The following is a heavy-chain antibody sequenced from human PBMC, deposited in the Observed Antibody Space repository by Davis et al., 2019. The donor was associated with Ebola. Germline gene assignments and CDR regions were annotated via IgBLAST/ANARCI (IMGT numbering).Heavy chain of an antibody. CDR2: IYYSGST. CDR3: ARQWIQLWLDY. V-gene: IGHV4-39*01. Sequence: SDTLSLTCTVSGGSISSSSYYWGWIRQPPGKGLEWIGSIYYSGSTYYNPSLKSRVTISVDTSKNQFSLKLSSVTAADTAVYYCARQWIQLWLDYWGQGTLVTVSS. CDR1: GGSISSSSYY. J-gene: IGHJ4*02. D-gene: IGHD5-18*01.